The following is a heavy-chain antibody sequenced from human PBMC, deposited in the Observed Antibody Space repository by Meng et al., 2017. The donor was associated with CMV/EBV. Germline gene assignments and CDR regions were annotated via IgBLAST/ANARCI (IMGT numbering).Heavy chain of an antibody. J-gene: IGHJ4*02. CDR1: GFTFSSYS. CDR3: ARVTSYCSSTSCLDY. Sequence: GESLKISCAASGFTFSSYSMNWVRQAPGKGLEWVSYISSSSSTIYYADSVKGRFTISRDNAKNSLYLQMNSLRAEDTAVYYCARVTSYCSSTSCLDYWGQGTLVTVSS. CDR2: ISSSSSTI. V-gene: IGHV3-48*04. D-gene: IGHD2-2*01.